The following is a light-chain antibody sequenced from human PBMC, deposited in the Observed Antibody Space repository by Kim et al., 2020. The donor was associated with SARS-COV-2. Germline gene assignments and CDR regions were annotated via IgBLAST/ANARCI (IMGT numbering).Light chain of an antibody. CDR3: QQYKTYPRT. CDR1: QDIGNY. J-gene: IGKJ5*01. V-gene: IGKV1-16*02. Sequence: VSIGDRVTITCRASQDIGNYLAWFQQKPGKAPKSLIFAASALQSGVPSKFSAAGYGTDFTLTITSLQPEDFATYYCQQYKTYPRTFGQGTRLEIK. CDR2: AAS.